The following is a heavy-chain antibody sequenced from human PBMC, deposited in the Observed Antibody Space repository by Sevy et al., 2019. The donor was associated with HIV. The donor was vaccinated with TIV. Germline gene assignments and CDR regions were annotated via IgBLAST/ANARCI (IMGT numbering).Heavy chain of an antibody. CDR3: ARMSGYSSSWSYFDY. CDR1: AFTFSSYS. J-gene: IGHJ4*02. D-gene: IGHD6-13*01. CDR2: ISISTSSI. V-gene: IGHV3-48*01. Sequence: GGSLRLSCAASAFTFSSYSMSWVRQAPGKGLEWVSYISISTSSIYYANSVKGRFTISRDNSKNSLYLQMNRLRADDTAVYYCARMSGYSSSWSYFDYLGQGTLVTVSS.